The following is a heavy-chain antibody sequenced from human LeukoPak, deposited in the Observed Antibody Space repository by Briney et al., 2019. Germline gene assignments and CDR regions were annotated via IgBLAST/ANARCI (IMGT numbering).Heavy chain of an antibody. CDR3: ATLAVAGGQYYFDY. J-gene: IGHJ4*02. V-gene: IGHV1-69-2*01. CDR1: GYTFTDYY. CDR2: VDPEDGET. D-gene: IGHD6-19*01. Sequence: ATVKISCKVSGYTFTDYYMHWVQQAPGKGLEWMRLVDPEDGETIYAEKFQGRVTITADTSTDTAYMELSSLRSEDTAVYYCATLAVAGGQYYFDYWGQGTLVTVSS.